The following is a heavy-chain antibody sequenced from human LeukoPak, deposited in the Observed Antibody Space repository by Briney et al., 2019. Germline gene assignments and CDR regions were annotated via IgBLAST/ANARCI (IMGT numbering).Heavy chain of an antibody. V-gene: IGHV3-11*03. CDR2: ITSSSTSYT. Sequence: PGGPLRLSCAASGFISSDYYMSWIRQAPGKGLEWISYITSSSTSYTNYAGSVKGRFTISRDNAKNSLYLQMNSLTSDDTAVYYCARHGSGSSFDYWGQGTLVTVSS. CDR1: GFISSDYY. D-gene: IGHD5-12*01. J-gene: IGHJ4*02. CDR3: ARHGSGSSFDY.